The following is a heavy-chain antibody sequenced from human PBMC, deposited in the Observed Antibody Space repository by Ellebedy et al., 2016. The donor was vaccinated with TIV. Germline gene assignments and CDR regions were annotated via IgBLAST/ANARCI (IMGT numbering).Heavy chain of an antibody. CDR3: ARQGSRSWMYHFDY. CDR2: INHSGST. J-gene: IGHJ4*02. V-gene: IGHV4-34*01. Sequence: ESLKISCTASGFSFTDAWMTWVRQAPGKGLEWIGEINHSGSTNYNPSLKSRVTISVDTSKNQFSLKRSSVTAADTAVYYCARQGSRSWMYHFDYWGQGSLVTVSS. D-gene: IGHD6-13*01. CDR1: GFSFTDAW.